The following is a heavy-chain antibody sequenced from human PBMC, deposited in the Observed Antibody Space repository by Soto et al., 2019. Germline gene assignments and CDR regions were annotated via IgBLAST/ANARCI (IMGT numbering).Heavy chain of an antibody. V-gene: IGHV4-39*01. CDR2: IYYSGST. Sequence: PSQTLSLTCTVSGGCISSSSYYWGLIRQPPRKGLEWIGSIYYSGSTYYNPSLKSRVTISVDTSKNQFSLKLSSVTAADTAVYYCASLEGDFWSGYPYGMDVWGQGTTVTVSS. J-gene: IGHJ6*02. CDR3: ASLEGDFWSGYPYGMDV. CDR1: GGCISSSSYY. D-gene: IGHD3-3*01.